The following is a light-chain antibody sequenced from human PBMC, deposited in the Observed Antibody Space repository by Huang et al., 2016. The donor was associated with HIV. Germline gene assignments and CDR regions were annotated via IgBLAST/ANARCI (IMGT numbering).Light chain of an antibody. V-gene: IGKV1-39*01. CDR3: QQSYDSPRT. CDR2: AAS. CDR1: QTISNS. Sequence: DIQMTQSPSSLSASVGDRVSITCRASQTISNSLNWYRQGPGKAPELLIYAASSSHSGVPSRFSGSGSGTDFTLTITTVQAEDVATYYCQQSYDSPRTFGQGTRVEIK. J-gene: IGKJ1*01.